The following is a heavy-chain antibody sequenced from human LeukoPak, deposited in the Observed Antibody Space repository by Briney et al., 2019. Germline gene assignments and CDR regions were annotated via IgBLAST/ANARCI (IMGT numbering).Heavy chain of an antibody. J-gene: IGHJ4*02. CDR1: GYRFTSYS. V-gene: IGHV5-51*01. D-gene: IGHD3-3*02. CDR2: IYPGDSAT. Sequence: GESLKISCQASGYRFTSYSIAWVRQMHGKGLEWMGIIYPGDSATTYSPSFHVQVTISADKSSSTAYIQWTNLPASATAMYFCTRPPRRVGPTVSRPLYYFATCGQGKLVIASS. CDR3: TRPPRRVGPTVSRPLYYFAT.